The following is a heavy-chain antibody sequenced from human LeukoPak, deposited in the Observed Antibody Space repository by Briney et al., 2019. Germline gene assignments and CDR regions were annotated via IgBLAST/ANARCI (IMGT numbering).Heavy chain of an antibody. J-gene: IGHJ6*03. Sequence: SETLSLTCTVSGGSISSGSYYWSWIRQPAGKGLEWIGRVYSSGSTDYNPSLKSRLSISVDTSKNQFSLKLSSVTAADTAVYYCARRGGSYRGSYYYYMDVWGKGTTVTISS. CDR1: GGSISSGSYY. V-gene: IGHV4-61*10. D-gene: IGHD1-26*01. CDR3: ARRGGSYRGSYYYYMDV. CDR2: VYSSGST.